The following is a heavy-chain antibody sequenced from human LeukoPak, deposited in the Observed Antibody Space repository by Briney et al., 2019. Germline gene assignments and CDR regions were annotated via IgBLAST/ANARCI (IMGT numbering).Heavy chain of an antibody. V-gene: IGHV3-48*03. CDR2: ISRGGRTV. CDR3: AKKKTDYSYPSSFDY. CDR1: GFTFSNYE. Sequence: GGSLRLSCAASGFTFSNYEMNWVRQAPGKGLDWVAYISRGGRTVDYADSVKGRYTLSRDNSKNTLYLQMNSLRAEDTAVYYCAKKKTDYSYPSSFDYWGQGTLVTVSS. D-gene: IGHD4-11*01. J-gene: IGHJ4*02.